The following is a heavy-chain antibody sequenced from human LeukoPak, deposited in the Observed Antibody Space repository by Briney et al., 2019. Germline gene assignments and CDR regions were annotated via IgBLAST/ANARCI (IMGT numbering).Heavy chain of an antibody. D-gene: IGHD2-15*01. CDR3: AKDEGSGTWHY. CDR2: IKQDGSEE. J-gene: IGHJ4*02. CDR1: GFTFNTFW. Sequence: GGSLRLSCAASGFTFNTFWMTWVRQAPGKGLEWVANIKQDGSEENYGDSVKGRFTISRDNAKNSLYLQMNSLRAEDTAVYYCAKDEGSGTWHYWGQGTLVIVSS. V-gene: IGHV3-7*03.